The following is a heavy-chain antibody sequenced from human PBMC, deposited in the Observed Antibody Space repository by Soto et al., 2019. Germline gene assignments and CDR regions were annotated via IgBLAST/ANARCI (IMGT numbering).Heavy chain of an antibody. Sequence: GGSLRLSCTASGFTFSDYYMSWIRQAPGKGLEWVSYISSSGSTIYYADSVKSRFTISRDNAKNSLYLQMNSLRAEDTAVYYCARDLGTDPWVFSWFDPWGQGTLVTVSS. CDR1: GFTFSDYY. D-gene: IGHD1-7*01. CDR2: ISSSGSTI. CDR3: ARDLGTDPWVFSWFDP. V-gene: IGHV3-11*01. J-gene: IGHJ5*02.